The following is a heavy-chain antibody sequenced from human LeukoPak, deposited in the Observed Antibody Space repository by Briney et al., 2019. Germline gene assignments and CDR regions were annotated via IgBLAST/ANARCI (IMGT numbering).Heavy chain of an antibody. D-gene: IGHD3-10*01. Sequence: SETLSLTCTVSGGSISSSSYYWSWLRQPPGKGLEWIGEINHSGSTNYNPSLKSRVTISVDMSKNQFSLELTSVTAADTAVYYGARGPASGSNFTWFDHWGQGTLVTVSS. J-gene: IGHJ5*02. V-gene: IGHV4-39*07. CDR2: INHSGST. CDR1: GGSISSSSYY. CDR3: ARGPASGSNFTWFDH.